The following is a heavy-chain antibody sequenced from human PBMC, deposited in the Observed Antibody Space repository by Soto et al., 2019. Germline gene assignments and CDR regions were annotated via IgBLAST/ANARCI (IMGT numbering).Heavy chain of an antibody. CDR3: SGRAGRGFSVHFDY. Sequence: SVKVSCKASGGTFSSYAISWVRQAPGQGLEWMGGIIPIFGTANYAQKFQGRVTITADESTSTAYMELSSLRSEDTAVYYCSGRAGRGFSVHFDYWGQGTLVTVSS. J-gene: IGHJ4*02. V-gene: IGHV1-69*13. CDR1: GGTFSSYA. D-gene: IGHD6-19*01. CDR2: IIPIFGTA.